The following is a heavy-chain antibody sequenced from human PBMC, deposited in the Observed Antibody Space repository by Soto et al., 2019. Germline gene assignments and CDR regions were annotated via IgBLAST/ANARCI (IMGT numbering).Heavy chain of an antibody. V-gene: IGHV1-69*13. CDR1: GGTFSSYA. CDR2: IIPIFGTA. CDR3: ARERSSGSGRSYYHYGMDV. J-gene: IGHJ6*02. D-gene: IGHD3-10*01. Sequence: SVKLSFQASGGTFSSYAISWLRQAPGQGLEWMGGIIPIFGTANYAQKFQGRGTIIADESTSTAYMELNSLTSEDTAVYYCARERSSGSGRSYYHYGMDVCGQGTTVTVYS.